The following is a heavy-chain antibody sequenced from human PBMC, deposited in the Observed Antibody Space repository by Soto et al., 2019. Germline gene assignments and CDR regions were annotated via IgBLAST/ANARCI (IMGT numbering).Heavy chain of an antibody. CDR3: ARDIVLSRGNYYYYGMDV. V-gene: IGHV4-30-4*01. CDR2: IYYSGST. J-gene: IGHJ6*02. Sequence: QVQLQESGPGLVKPSQTLSLTCTVSGGSISSGDYYWSWIRQPPGKGLEWIGYIYYSGSTYYNPSLKSRVTISVDTSKNHFSLKLSSVTAADTAVYYCARDIVLSRGNYYYYGMDVWGQGTTVTVSS. D-gene: IGHD2-8*01. CDR1: GGSISSGDYY.